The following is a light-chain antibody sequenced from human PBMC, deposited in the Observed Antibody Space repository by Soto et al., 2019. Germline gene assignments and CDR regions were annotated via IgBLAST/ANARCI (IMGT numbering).Light chain of an antibody. V-gene: IGKV3-15*01. CDR1: QSVSSSY. CDR2: GAS. J-gene: IGKJ5*01. CDR3: QQYNNWPPIN. Sequence: PGERATLSCRASQSVSSSYLAWYQQKPGQAPRLLIYGASTRATGIPARFSGSGSGTEFTLTISSLQSEDFAVYYCQQYNNWPPINCGQGTRREIK.